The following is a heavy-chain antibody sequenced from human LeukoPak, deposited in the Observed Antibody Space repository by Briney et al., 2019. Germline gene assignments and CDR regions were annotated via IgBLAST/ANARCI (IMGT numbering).Heavy chain of an antibody. CDR3: ARARGGTYADFDY. V-gene: IGHV4-38-2*01. J-gene: IGHJ4*02. D-gene: IGHD1-26*01. Sequence: SETLSLTCAVSSYSISSGFYWGWVRQPPGKGLEWIGSIYYSGTTYYNPSLKSRVTISVDTSKNQFSLKLSSVTAADAAVYYCARARGGTYADFDYWGQGTLVTVSS. CDR2: IYYSGTT. CDR1: SYSISSGFY.